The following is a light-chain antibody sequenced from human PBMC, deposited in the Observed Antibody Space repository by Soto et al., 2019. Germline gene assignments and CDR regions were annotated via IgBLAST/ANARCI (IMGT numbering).Light chain of an antibody. J-gene: IGLJ2*01. CDR3: SLYAGSNNVV. V-gene: IGLV2-8*01. CDR1: SSDIGAYKF. Sequence: QSALTQPPSASGSPGQSVAISCTGTSSDIGAYKFVSWYQQHQGKAPKLIIYEVIIRPSGVPDRFSGSKSGNTASLTVSGLLAEDEADYYCSLYAGSNNVVFGGGTKLTVL. CDR2: EVI.